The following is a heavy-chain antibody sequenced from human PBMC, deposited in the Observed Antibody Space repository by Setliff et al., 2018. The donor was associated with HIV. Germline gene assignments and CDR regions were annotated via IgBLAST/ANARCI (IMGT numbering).Heavy chain of an antibody. CDR2: ISTYNGNA. V-gene: IGHV1-18*01. CDR3: AREARKYYYSYMDV. J-gene: IGHJ6*03. CDR1: GYTFTNYD. D-gene: IGHD6-6*01. Sequence: GASVKVSCKASGYTFTNYDINWVRQAPGQGLEWMGWISTYNGNANYAQKFQGRVTMTTHTSTTTAHMELRSLRSDDTAVYYCAREARKYYYSYMDVWGKGTTVTVSS.